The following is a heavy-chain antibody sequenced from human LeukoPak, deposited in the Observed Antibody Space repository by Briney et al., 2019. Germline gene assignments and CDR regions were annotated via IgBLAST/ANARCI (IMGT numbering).Heavy chain of an antibody. CDR3: ARHWPRAAFDI. CDR1: GGSISSSSYY. Sequence: PSETLSLTCTVSGGSISSSSYYWGWIRQPPGKGLEWIGSIYYSGSTYYNPSLKSRVTISVDTSKNQFSLKLSSVTAADTAVYYCARHWPRAAFDIWGQGTMVTVSS. CDR2: IYYSGST. J-gene: IGHJ3*02. V-gene: IGHV4-39*01.